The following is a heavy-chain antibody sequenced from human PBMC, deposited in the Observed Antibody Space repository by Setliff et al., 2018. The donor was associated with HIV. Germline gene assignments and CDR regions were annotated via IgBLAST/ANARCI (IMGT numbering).Heavy chain of an antibody. CDR1: GYTFTSYI. J-gene: IGHJ4*02. Sequence: ASVKVSCKASGYTFTSYIMNWVRQAPGQGLEWMGWISAYNGNTKYAQKFQGRVTMTTDTSTSTAYMELRSLRSDDTAVYYCARDRETVSISGVAVPYFDYWGQGTQVTVSS. V-gene: IGHV1-18*01. CDR3: ARDRETVSISGVAVPYFDY. D-gene: IGHD3-3*01. CDR2: ISAYNGNT.